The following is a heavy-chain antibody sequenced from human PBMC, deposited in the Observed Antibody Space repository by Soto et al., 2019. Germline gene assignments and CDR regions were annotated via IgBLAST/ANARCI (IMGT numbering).Heavy chain of an antibody. D-gene: IGHD3-9*01. Sequence: PGESLKISCKRSGYSFSSYWIAWVRLMPGKGLEWMGSIYPDDSDTKYSPSFQGQVTISADKSISAAYLQWSSLKASDTAIYYCARNSLTGYYNYYYSMDVWGQGTTVTVSS. J-gene: IGHJ6*02. CDR2: IYPDDSDT. CDR1: GYSFSSYW. V-gene: IGHV5-51*01. CDR3: ARNSLTGYYNYYYSMDV.